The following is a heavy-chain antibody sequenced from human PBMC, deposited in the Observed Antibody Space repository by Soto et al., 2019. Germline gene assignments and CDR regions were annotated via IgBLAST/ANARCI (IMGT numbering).Heavy chain of an antibody. D-gene: IGHD3-16*02. CDR1: GGSISSGGYY. CDR2: IYYSGST. J-gene: IGHJ4*02. V-gene: IGHV4-31*03. Sequence: SETLSLTCTVSGGSISSGGYYWSWIRQHPGKGLEWIGYIYYSGSTYYNPSLKSRVTISVDTSKNQFSLKLSSVTAADTAVYYCARATVGYDYVWGSYRYTRNYFDCWGQGTLVTVSS. CDR3: ARATVGYDYVWGSYRYTRNYFDC.